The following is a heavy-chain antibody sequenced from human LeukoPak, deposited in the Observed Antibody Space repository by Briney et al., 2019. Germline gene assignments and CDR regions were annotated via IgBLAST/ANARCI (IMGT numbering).Heavy chain of an antibody. CDR2: IRSKPHGETT. V-gene: IGHV3-49*05. CDR3: TRSYNYYDSSGYYGFDY. D-gene: IGHD3-22*01. CDR1: GFKFRDYA. Sequence: KSGRSLRLSCTGSGFKFRDYAMSWFRQAPGMGLEWVGFIRSKPHGETTEYAASVRGRFIISRDDSKSIAYLQVNSLKTEDTAIYYCTRSYNYYDSSGYYGFDYWGQGTLVTVSS. J-gene: IGHJ4*02.